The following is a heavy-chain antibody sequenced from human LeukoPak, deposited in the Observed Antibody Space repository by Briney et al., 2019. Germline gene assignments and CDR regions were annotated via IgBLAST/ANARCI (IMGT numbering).Heavy chain of an antibody. J-gene: IGHJ4*02. Sequence: ASVKVSCKASGGTFSSYSISWVRQAPGQGLEWMGGIIPIGGTANYAQKFQGRVTITTDESTSTAYMELSSLRSEHTTVYYCAREAAARSLFDYWGQGTLVTVSS. CDR1: GGTFSSYS. CDR3: AREAAARSLFDY. D-gene: IGHD6-6*01. CDR2: IIPIGGTA. V-gene: IGHV1-69*05.